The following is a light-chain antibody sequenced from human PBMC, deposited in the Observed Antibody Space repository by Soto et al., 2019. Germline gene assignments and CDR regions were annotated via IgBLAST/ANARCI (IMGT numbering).Light chain of an antibody. J-gene: IGKJ1*01. Sequence: DIQMTQSPSSLFASVGDRVSITCRASQAIRNNLGWYQQKPGKAPKRLIFDASSMQSGVPSRFSGSGSGTEFTLTISSLQPEDFATYYCLHHDTYPRTFCQGTKVDIK. V-gene: IGKV1-17*01. CDR1: QAIRNN. CDR2: DAS. CDR3: LHHDTYPRT.